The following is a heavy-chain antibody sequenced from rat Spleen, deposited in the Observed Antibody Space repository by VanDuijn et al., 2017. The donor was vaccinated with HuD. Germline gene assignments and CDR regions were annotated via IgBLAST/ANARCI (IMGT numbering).Heavy chain of an antibody. V-gene: IGHV5-19*01. CDR2: ISTSGGST. D-gene: IGHD1-2*01. Sequence: EVQLVESGGGLVQPGRSLKLSCAASGFTFSNYGMHWIRQAPTKGLEWVATISTSGGSTYYRDSVKGRFTISRDNAKNTLYLQMDSLRSEDTATYYCARHRSYYSSYVYAFDYWGQGVMVTVSS. CDR3: ARHRSYYSSYVYAFDY. CDR1: GFTFSNYG. J-gene: IGHJ2*01.